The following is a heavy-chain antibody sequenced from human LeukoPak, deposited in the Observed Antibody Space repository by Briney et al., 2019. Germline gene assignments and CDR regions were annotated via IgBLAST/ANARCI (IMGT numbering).Heavy chain of an antibody. CDR3: ARSRGAADRSSD. D-gene: IGHD1-14*01. V-gene: IGHV4-59*08. Sequence: PSQTLSLTRTVSGGSISSYYWSWIRQPPGKGLEWIGYIYYSGSTNYNPSLKSRVTISVDTSKNQFSLKLSSVTAADTAVYYCARSRGAADRSSDWGQGTLVTVSS. CDR1: GGSISSYY. J-gene: IGHJ4*02. CDR2: IYYSGST.